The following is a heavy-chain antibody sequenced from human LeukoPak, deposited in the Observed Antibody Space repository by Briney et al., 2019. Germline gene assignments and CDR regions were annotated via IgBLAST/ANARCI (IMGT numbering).Heavy chain of an antibody. V-gene: IGHV3-74*01. Sequence: GGSLRLSCAASGFTFTTYWMHWVRQAPGKGLVWVSHINSDGSITSYADSVKGRFTISRDNAKNTLYLQMNNLRAEDTAVYYCARDAVDTANAVWGQGTTVTVSS. D-gene: IGHD5-18*01. J-gene: IGHJ6*02. CDR2: INSDGSIT. CDR1: GFTFTTYW. CDR3: ARDAVDTANAV.